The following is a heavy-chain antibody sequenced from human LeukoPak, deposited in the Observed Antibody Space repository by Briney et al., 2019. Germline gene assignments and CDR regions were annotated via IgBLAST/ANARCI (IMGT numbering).Heavy chain of an antibody. CDR1: GFSFTNFW. CDR3: ARGDAFSGDH. CDR2: IHPEGNEK. Sequence: PGGSLRLSCAVSGFSFTNFWMSRVRQAPGRGLEWVANIHPEGNEKYHVESVKGRFTISRDNTKNLPFLQMNGLRVEDTAVYYCARGDAFSGDHWGQGTLVTVSS. J-gene: IGHJ4*02. V-gene: IGHV3-7*04.